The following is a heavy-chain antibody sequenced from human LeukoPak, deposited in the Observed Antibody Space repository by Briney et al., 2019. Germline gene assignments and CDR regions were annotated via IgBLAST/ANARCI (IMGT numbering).Heavy chain of an antibody. V-gene: IGHV3-23*01. Sequence: GGSLRLSCAASGFTFSSYAMSWVRQAPGKGLEWVSAISGSGGSTYYVDSVKGRFSISRDNSKNTLYLQMNSLRAEDTAVYYCAKDLRGYSGYDLKDYWGQGTLVTVSS. CDR3: AKDLRGYSGYDLKDY. D-gene: IGHD5-12*01. J-gene: IGHJ4*02. CDR2: ISGSGGST. CDR1: GFTFSSYA.